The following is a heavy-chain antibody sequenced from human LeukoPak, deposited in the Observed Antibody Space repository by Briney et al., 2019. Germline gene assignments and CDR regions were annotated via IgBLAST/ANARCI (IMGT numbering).Heavy chain of an antibody. D-gene: IGHD6-6*01. Sequence: PGGSLRLSCGASGFTFSDYSMNWVRQAPGKGLEWVSSISGSGSHIYYADSLKGRFTISRDNAKNSVSLQMNSLRADDTAVYYCAKDPWGSSSFWGQGTLVIVSS. J-gene: IGHJ4*02. CDR2: ISGSGSHI. CDR3: AKDPWGSSSF. CDR1: GFTFSDYS. V-gene: IGHV3-21*06.